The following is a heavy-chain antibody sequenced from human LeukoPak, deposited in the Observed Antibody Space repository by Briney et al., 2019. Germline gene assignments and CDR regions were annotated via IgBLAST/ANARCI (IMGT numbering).Heavy chain of an antibody. CDR1: GFTFSSYR. D-gene: IGHD2-15*01. V-gene: IGHV3-21*01. CDR2: ISSSSSYI. Sequence: GGSLRLSCAASGFTFSSYRMTWVRQAPGKGLEWVSSISSSSSYIYYADSVKGRFTISRDNAKNSLYLQMNSLRAEDTAVYYCASGRYCSGGSCYMDYWGQGTLVTVSS. CDR3: ASGRYCSGGSCYMDY. J-gene: IGHJ4*02.